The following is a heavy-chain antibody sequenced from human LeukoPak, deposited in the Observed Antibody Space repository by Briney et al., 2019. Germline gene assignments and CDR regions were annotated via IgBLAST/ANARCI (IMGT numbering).Heavy chain of an antibody. CDR1: GYTFTSYY. CDR3: ARGGDIVVVPAAILFDI. J-gene: IGHJ3*02. Sequence: ASVKVSCKASGYTFTSYYMRWVRQAPGQGLEWMGIINPSGGSTSYAQKFQGRVTMTRDTSTSTVYMELSSLRSEDTAVYYCARGGDIVVVPAAILFDIWGQGTMVTVSS. CDR2: INPSGGST. D-gene: IGHD2-2*01. V-gene: IGHV1-46*03.